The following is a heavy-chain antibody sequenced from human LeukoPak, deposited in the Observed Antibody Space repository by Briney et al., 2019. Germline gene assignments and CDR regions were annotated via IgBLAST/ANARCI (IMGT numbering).Heavy chain of an antibody. Sequence: SVKVSCKASGGTFSSYAISWVRQAPGQGLEWMGGIIPIFGTANYAQKFQGRVTITADESTSTAYMELSSLRSEDTAVYYCARDRALATMIVVVIKGGWFDPWGQGTLVTVSS. V-gene: IGHV1-69*13. CDR1: GGTFSSYA. J-gene: IGHJ5*02. D-gene: IGHD3-22*01. CDR3: ARDRALATMIVVVIKGGWFDP. CDR2: IIPIFGTA.